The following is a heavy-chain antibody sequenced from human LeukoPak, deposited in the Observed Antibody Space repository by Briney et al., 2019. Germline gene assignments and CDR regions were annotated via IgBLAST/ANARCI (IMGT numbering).Heavy chain of an antibody. CDR1: GFTFSSYW. D-gene: IGHD6-13*01. CDR3: ARASGYSSSWYGLTDTYYFDY. Sequence: GGSLRLSCAASGFTFSSYWMSWVRQAPGKGLEWVANIKQDGSEKYYVDSVKGRFTISRDNAKNSLCLQMNSLRAEDTAVYYCARASGYSSSWYGLTDTYYFDYWGQGTLVTVSS. J-gene: IGHJ4*02. V-gene: IGHV3-7*03. CDR2: IKQDGSEK.